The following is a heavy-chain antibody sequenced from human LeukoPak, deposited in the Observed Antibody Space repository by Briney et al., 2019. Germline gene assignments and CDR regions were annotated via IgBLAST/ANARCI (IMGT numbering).Heavy chain of an antibody. D-gene: IGHD3-10*01. CDR3: ARSGTEIRFDP. CDR2: IYYSGST. CDR1: GGSISSSSYY. J-gene: IGHJ5*02. V-gene: IGHV4-39*07. Sequence: KPSETLSLTCTVSGGSISSSSYYWGWIRQPPGKGLEWIGSIYYSGSTYYNPSLKSRVTISVDTSKNQFSLKLSSVTAADTAVYYCARSGTEIRFDPWGQGTLVTVSS.